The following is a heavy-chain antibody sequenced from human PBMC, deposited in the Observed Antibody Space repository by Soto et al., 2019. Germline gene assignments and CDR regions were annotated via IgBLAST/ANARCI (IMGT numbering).Heavy chain of an antibody. Sequence: QVQLVESGGGVDQPGRSLRLSCAASGFTFSNYGMHWVRQAPGKGLEWVAVIWNDGDRKYYEDSVEGRFTISRDNSENTLFLQMNSLTAEDSAVYYCVRGGKTAGAFDIWGQGTMVTVSS. CDR1: GFTFSNYG. CDR3: VRGGKTAGAFDI. V-gene: IGHV3-33*01. D-gene: IGHD3-16*01. CDR2: IWNDGDRK. J-gene: IGHJ3*02.